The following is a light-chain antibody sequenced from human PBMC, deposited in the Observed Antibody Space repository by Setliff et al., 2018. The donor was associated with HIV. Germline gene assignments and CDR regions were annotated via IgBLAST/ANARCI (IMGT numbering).Light chain of an antibody. CDR1: SSDVGGYDY. J-gene: IGLJ2*01. CDR3: SSYTSGNTPVV. V-gene: IGLV2-14*03. CDR2: DVT. Sequence: QSALTQPASVSGSPGQSITISCTRTSSDVGGYDYVSWYQQHPGKAPRLMIYDVTSRPSGISNRFSGSKSGSTASLTISGLQAEDEADYYCSSYTSGNTPVVFGGGTKVTVL.